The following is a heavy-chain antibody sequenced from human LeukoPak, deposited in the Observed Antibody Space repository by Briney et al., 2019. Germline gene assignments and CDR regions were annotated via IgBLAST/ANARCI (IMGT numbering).Heavy chain of an antibody. CDR1: GYTFTSYD. Sequence: ASVKVSCKASGYTFTSYDINWVRQATGQGLEWMGWINPNSGNTGYAQKFQGRVTMTRNTSISTAYMELSSLRSEDTAVYYCARGLGSSWYPDWFDPWGQGTLVTVSS. D-gene: IGHD6-13*01. J-gene: IGHJ5*02. V-gene: IGHV1-8*01. CDR2: INPNSGNT. CDR3: ARGLGSSWYPDWFDP.